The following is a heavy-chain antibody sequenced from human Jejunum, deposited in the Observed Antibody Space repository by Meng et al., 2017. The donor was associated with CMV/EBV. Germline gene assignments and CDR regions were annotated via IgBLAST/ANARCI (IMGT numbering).Heavy chain of an antibody. J-gene: IGHJ5*02. V-gene: IGHV4-30-4*01. CDR3: ARASYGSGSPLGESWFDP. CDR1: GGSMSSGNYY. D-gene: IGHD3-10*01. Sequence: QVPVEGAGPGLVEPSHALSLTCTAPGGSMSSGNYYWSWIRQPPGKGLEWIGYIHSSGSTYYNPSLRSRLTISVDTSKNQFSLKLSSVTAADTAVYYCARASYGSGSPLGESWFDPWGQGTLVTVSS. CDR2: IHSSGST.